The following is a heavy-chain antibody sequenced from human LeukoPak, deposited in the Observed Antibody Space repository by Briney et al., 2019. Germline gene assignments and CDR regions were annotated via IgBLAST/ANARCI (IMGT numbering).Heavy chain of an antibody. CDR2: LSTTGST. CDR1: GGSFSNYY. V-gene: IGHV4-59*10. Sequence: SETLSLSCAVYGGSFSNYYWSWIRQSPGKGLEWIGRLSTTGSTNYNPSLKSRVTMSVDTSKSQFSLKLTSVTAADTAVYYCARDRDYSSGYYWLYFDYWGQGTLVTASS. J-gene: IGHJ4*02. D-gene: IGHD6-19*01. CDR3: ARDRDYSSGYYWLYFDY.